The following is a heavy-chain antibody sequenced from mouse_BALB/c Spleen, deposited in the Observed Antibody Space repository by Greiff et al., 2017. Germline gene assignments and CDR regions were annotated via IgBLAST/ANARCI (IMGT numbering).Heavy chain of an antibody. CDR1: GFTFSSFG. Sequence: EVQRVESGGGLVQPGGSRKLSCAASGFTFSSFGMHWVRQAPEKGLEWVAYISSGSSTIYYADTVKGRFTISRDNPKNTLFLQMTSLRSEDTAMYYCARGGLGAGFAYWGQGTLVTVSA. CDR2: ISSGSSTI. V-gene: IGHV5-17*02. CDR3: ARGGLGAGFAY. D-gene: IGHD4-1*01. J-gene: IGHJ3*01.